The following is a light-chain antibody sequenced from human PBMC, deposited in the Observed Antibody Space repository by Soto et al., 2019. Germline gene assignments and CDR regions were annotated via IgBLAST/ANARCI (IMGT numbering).Light chain of an antibody. V-gene: IGKV3-11*01. CDR2: EAS. Sequence: IVLTQSPATLSLSPGERATLSCRASQSVSSSLAWYQQKLGQAPRLLIYEASDRATGIPARFSGSGSGTDFTLIISSLEPEDFAVYYCQQGSTWPWTFGQGTKVDIK. J-gene: IGKJ1*01. CDR3: QQGSTWPWT. CDR1: QSVSSS.